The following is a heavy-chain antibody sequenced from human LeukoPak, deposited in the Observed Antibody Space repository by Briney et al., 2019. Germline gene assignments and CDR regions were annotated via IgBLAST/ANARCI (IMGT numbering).Heavy chain of an antibody. V-gene: IGHV3-9*01. D-gene: IGHD3-10*01. CDR1: GFTFDDYA. Sequence: GGSLRLSGAASGFTFDDYAMHWVRQAPGKGREWVSGIGWNSGSIGYADSVKGRFTISRDNAKNSLYLQMNSLRAEDTALYYCAKDISVRGVMTYDMDVWGQGTTVTVSS. CDR3: AKDISVRGVMTYDMDV. CDR2: IGWNSGSI. J-gene: IGHJ6*02.